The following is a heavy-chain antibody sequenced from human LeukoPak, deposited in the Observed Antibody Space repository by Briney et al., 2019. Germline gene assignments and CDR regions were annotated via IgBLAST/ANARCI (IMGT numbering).Heavy chain of an antibody. CDR2: INHSGST. D-gene: IGHD6-19*01. Sequence: PSETLSLTCAVYGGSFSGYYWSWIRQPPGKGLEWIGEINHSGSTNYNPSLKSRVTISVDTSKNQFSLKLSSVTAADTAVYYCARGGIAVAGLFWSYWGQGTLVTVSS. CDR1: GGSFSGYY. J-gene: IGHJ4*02. V-gene: IGHV4-34*01. CDR3: ARGGIAVAGLFWSY.